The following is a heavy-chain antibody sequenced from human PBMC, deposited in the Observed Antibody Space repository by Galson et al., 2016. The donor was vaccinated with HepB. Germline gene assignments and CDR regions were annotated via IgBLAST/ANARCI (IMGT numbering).Heavy chain of an antibody. D-gene: IGHD4-23*01. Sequence: SLRLSCAASEFTFSTYIMHWVRQAPGKGLEWVALIAYDGSKKYYADSVKGRFTISRDNSKSALYLQMNSLRGEDTAVYYCARDLPGGNSAPVLDYWGQGPLVTVSS. V-gene: IGHV3-30-3*01. CDR2: IAYDGSKK. CDR1: EFTFSTYI. J-gene: IGHJ4*02. CDR3: ARDLPGGNSAPVLDY.